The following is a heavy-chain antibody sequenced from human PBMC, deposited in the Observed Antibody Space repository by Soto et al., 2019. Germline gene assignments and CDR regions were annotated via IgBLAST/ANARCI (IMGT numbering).Heavy chain of an antibody. J-gene: IGHJ6*02. CDR1: GYTFTNYW. Sequence: GESLKISCKGSGYTFTNYWIGWVRQMPGKGPEWMGIIYPGDSDTKYNPSFQGQVTISADKSITTTYLQWNSLKASDTAIYYGAASIFYYGMDVWGQGTTVTVSS. CDR2: IYPGDSDT. CDR3: AASIFYYGMDV. V-gene: IGHV5-51*01.